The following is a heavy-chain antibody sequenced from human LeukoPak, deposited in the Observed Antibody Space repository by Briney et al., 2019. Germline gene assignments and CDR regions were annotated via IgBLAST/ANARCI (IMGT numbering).Heavy chain of an antibody. Sequence: GGSLRLSCAASGFTFSSYAMNWVRQAPGKGLEWVSAISGSGGSTYYADSVKGRFTISRDNSKNTLYPQMNSLRAEDTAVYYCAKDTHHAPRYFDWDDAFDIWGQGTMVTVSS. CDR2: ISGSGGST. J-gene: IGHJ3*02. V-gene: IGHV3-23*01. CDR3: AKDTHHAPRYFDWDDAFDI. CDR1: GFTFSSYA. D-gene: IGHD3-9*01.